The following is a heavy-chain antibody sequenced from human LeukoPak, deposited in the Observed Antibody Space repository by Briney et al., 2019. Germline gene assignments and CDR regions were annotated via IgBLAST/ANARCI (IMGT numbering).Heavy chain of an antibody. V-gene: IGHV5-51*01. CDR1: GYSFTSYW. D-gene: IGHD3-22*01. J-gene: IGHJ1*01. CDR3: ASSDSSGYYPEYFQH. CDR2: IYPGDSDT. Sequence: GESLKISCKGSGYSFTSYWIGWVRQTPGKGLEWMGIIYPGDSDTRYSPSFQGQVTISADKSISTAYLQWSSLKASDTAMYYCASSDSSGYYPEYFQHWGQGTLVTVSS.